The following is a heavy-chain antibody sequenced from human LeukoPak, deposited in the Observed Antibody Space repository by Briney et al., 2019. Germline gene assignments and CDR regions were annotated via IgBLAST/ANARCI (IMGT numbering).Heavy chain of an antibody. Sequence: ASVTVSCTASGYSFTGYYMHWVRQAPGQGLEWMGRINPNSGGTNYAQKFQGRVTMTRDTSISTAYMELSRLRSDDTAVYYCARGYSSSSGGVFDPWGQGTLVTVSS. J-gene: IGHJ5*02. CDR3: ARGYSSSSGGVFDP. V-gene: IGHV1-2*06. D-gene: IGHD6-6*01. CDR1: GYSFTGYY. CDR2: INPNSGGT.